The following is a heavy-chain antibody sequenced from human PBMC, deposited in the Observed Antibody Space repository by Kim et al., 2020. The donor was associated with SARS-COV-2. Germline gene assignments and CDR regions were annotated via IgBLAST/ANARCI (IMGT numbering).Heavy chain of an antibody. CDR3: TRTPTLYDILTDFGGDAFDI. D-gene: IGHD3-9*01. J-gene: IGHJ3*02. V-gene: IGHV3-73*01. Sequence: GRFTISRDDSKNTAYLQMNSLKTEDTAVYYCTRTPTLYDILTDFGGDAFDIWGQGTVVTVSS.